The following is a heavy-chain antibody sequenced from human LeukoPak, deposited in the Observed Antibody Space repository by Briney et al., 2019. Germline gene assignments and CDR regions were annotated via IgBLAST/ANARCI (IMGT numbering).Heavy chain of an antibody. D-gene: IGHD4-17*01. V-gene: IGHV3-21*01. CDR3: AKDSGDYFSYYYYYMDV. CDR2: ISTSNSYI. Sequence: PWGYLRLSCAGSGFTFSSYNMNWVRQAPGKGLEWVSSISTSNSYIYYADSVKGRFTISRDNARNSLYLQMNSLRAEDTAVYYCAKDSGDYFSYYYYYMDVWGKGTTVTISS. J-gene: IGHJ6*03. CDR1: GFTFSSYN.